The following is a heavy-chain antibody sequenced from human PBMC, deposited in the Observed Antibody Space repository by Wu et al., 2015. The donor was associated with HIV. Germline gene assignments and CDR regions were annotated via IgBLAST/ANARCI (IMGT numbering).Heavy chain of an antibody. CDR2: IIPIFGTA. J-gene: IGHJ6*03. V-gene: IGHV1-69*12. Sequence: QVQLVQSGAEVKKPGSSVKVSCKASGGTFSSYAISWVRQAPGQGLEWMGGIIPIFGTANYAQKFQGRVTITADESTSTAYMELSSLRSEDTAVYYCRLVPAAQGDYYYYYMDVWGKGTTVTVSS. CDR1: GGTFSSYA. CDR3: RLVPAAQGDYYYYYMDV. D-gene: IGHD2-2*01.